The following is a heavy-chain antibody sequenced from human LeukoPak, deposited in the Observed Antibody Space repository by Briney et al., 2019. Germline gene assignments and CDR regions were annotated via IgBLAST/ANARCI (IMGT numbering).Heavy chain of an antibody. CDR3: ARATEYSSGWYLFDY. CDR1: GSSISNYY. CDR2: IYTSGGT. Sequence: SETLSLTCTVSGSSISNYYWTWIRQPAGKGLEWIGRIYTSGGTNYNPSLKTRVTMSVDTSKNQVSLKLSSVTAADTAMYYCARATEYSSGWYLFDYWGQGILVTVSA. V-gene: IGHV4-4*07. J-gene: IGHJ4*02. D-gene: IGHD6-19*01.